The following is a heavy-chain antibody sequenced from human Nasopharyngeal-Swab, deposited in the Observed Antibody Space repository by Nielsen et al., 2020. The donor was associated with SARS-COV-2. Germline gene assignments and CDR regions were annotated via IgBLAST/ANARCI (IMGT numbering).Heavy chain of an antibody. J-gene: IGHJ6*02. V-gene: IGHV1-69*01. D-gene: IGHD2-2*01. Sequence: SVKASCKASGGTLSSYAISWVRPAPGQGLEWMGGIIPIFGTANYAQKFQGRVTITADESTSTAYMELSSLRSEDTAVYYCASNSGCSSTSCPIDRLVYGMDVWGQGTTVTVSS. CDR3: ASNSGCSSTSCPIDRLVYGMDV. CDR2: IIPIFGTA. CDR1: GGTLSSYA.